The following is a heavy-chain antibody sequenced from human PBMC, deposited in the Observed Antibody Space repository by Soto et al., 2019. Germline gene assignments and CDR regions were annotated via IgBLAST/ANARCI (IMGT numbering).Heavy chain of an antibody. CDR2: ILPVFDAT. CDR1: GCSFNTYD. CDR3: ARDRSSSWYNGTFYLDS. J-gene: IGHJ4*02. Sequence: QLQLVQSGAEVRRPGSSVKVSCTDSGCSFNTYDSSWVRQAPGQVLEWMGGILPVFDATKCAQKFQGRLTITAHKSTGTVYMELRSLRYEDTAVYYCARDRSSSWYNGTFYLDSWGQGTLVTVSS. V-gene: IGHV1-69*06. D-gene: IGHD6-19*01.